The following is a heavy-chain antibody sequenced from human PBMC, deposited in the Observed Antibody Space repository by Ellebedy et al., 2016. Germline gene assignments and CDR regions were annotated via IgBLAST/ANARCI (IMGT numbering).Heavy chain of an antibody. D-gene: IGHD3-10*01. Sequence: SETLSLTCTVSGGSISRSTYYWGWIRQPPGKGLEWIGSIYFSGSTYYNPSLKSRVTISVDTSKKQFSLRLSSVNAADTAVYYCARHQPSYGSGSYYTNYYGMDVWGQGTTVTVSS. CDR2: IYFSGST. V-gene: IGHV4-39*01. CDR1: GGSISRSTYY. CDR3: ARHQPSYGSGSYYTNYYGMDV. J-gene: IGHJ6*02.